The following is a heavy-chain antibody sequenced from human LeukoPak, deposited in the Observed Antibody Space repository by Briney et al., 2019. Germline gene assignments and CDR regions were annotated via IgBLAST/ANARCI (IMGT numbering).Heavy chain of an antibody. CDR1: GGSISSRSYY. D-gene: IGHD3-22*01. CDR2: IYYSGST. V-gene: IGHV4-39*07. Sequence: PSETLSLTCTVSGGSISSRSYYWGWIRQPPGKGLEWIGSIYYSGSTYYNPSLQSRVTISVDTSKNQFSLKLNSVTAADTAVYYCARATYDSSGYFEKLMFDPWGQGTLVTVSS. CDR3: ARATYDSSGYFEKLMFDP. J-gene: IGHJ5*02.